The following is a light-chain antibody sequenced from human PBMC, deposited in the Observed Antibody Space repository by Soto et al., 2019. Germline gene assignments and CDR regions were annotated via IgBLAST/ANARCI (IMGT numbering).Light chain of an antibody. J-gene: IGKJ1*01. CDR2: GAS. Sequence: DIVMTQSPGTLSLSPGERTTLSCRASQSISSYLAWYQQKPGQAPRLLIYGASSRATGISDRFSGSGSGTDFTLTISRLEPEDFAVYYCHQYGSSSWTFGQGTKVDI. V-gene: IGKV3-20*01. CDR1: QSISSY. CDR3: HQYGSSSWT.